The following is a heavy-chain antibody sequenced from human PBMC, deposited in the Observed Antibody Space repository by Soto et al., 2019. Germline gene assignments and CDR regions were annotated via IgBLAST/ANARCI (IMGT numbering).Heavy chain of an antibody. CDR2: IYSFGNT. D-gene: IGHD2-21*01. CDR3: TSVMGDGSVTFWWFDL. Sequence: QVQLRESGPGLVKPSQTLSLTCSVSGGSVSSGAFYWGWIRQSPGKGLECLGYIYSFGNTFYNPSHTSRVTKSLVTSKNQLSLRPTCVIAADTAIYYCTSVMGDGSVTFWWFDLWGQGTLFIVSS. J-gene: IGHJ5*02. CDR1: GGSVSSGAFY. V-gene: IGHV4-30-4*08.